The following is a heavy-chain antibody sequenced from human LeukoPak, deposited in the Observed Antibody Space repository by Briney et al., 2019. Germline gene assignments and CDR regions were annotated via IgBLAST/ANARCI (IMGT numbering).Heavy chain of an antibody. V-gene: IGHV3-30*18. D-gene: IGHD3-9*01. Sequence: GSLRLSCAASGFTFSSYGMHWVRQAPGKGLEWVAVISYDGSNKYYADSVKGRFTISRDNTKNTLYLQMNSLRAEDTAVYYCAKSLLRYFDWLVYGMDVWGQGTTVTVSS. J-gene: IGHJ6*02. CDR1: GFTFSSYG. CDR3: AKSLLRYFDWLVYGMDV. CDR2: ISYDGSNK.